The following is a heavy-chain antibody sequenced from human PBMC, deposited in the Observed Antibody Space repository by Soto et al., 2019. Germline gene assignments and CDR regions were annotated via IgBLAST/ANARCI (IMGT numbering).Heavy chain of an antibody. V-gene: IGHV4-4*07. CDR2: SYTSGST. Sequence: SETLSLTCTVSGVSISSDYWSWMRQPAGKALEWIGRSYTSGSTIYNLSLQSRVSMSLDTDKNQFSLRLTSATAADTAIYYCARDPGGYDYVWGNYRPLNYFDPWGQGTLVTVSS. CDR1: GVSISSDY. CDR3: ARDPGGYDYVWGNYRPLNYFDP. D-gene: IGHD3-16*02. J-gene: IGHJ5*02.